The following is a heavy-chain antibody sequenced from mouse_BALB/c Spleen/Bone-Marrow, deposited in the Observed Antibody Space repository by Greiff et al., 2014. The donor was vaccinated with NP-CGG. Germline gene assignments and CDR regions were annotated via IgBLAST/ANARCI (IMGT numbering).Heavy chain of an antibody. CDR1: GYTFTDYY. J-gene: IGHJ4*01. CDR3: ANLGRYAMDY. CDR2: IYPGSGNT. V-gene: IGHV1-84*02. Sequence: QVQLQQSGPELVKSGASVKISCKASGYTFTDYYINWVKQKPGQGLEWIGWIYPGSGNTKYNEKFKGKATSTVGTSSSTAYMQLSSLTSEDTAVYFCANLGRYAMDYWGQGTSVTVSS. D-gene: IGHD3-1*01.